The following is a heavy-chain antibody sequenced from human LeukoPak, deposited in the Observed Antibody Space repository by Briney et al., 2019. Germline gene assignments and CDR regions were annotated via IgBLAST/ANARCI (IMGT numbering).Heavy chain of an antibody. CDR2: IKSKTDGGTT. Sequence: GGSLRLSCAASGFTFSNAWMSWVRQAPGKGLEWVGRIKSKTDGGTTDYAAPVKGRFTISRDNAKNSLYLQMNSLRADDTAVYYCAREEEWLRFVLRNSYYYFYMDVWGKGTTVTVSS. V-gene: IGHV3-15*01. J-gene: IGHJ6*03. CDR1: GFTFSNAW. D-gene: IGHD5-12*01. CDR3: AREEEWLRFVLRNSYYYFYMDV.